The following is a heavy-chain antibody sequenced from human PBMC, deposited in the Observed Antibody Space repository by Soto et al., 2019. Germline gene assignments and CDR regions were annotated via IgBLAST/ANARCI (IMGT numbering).Heavy chain of an antibody. CDR2: IIPILGIA. Sequence: ASVKVSCKASGGTFSSYTISWVRQAPGQGLEWMGRIIPILGIANYAQKFQGRVTITADKSTSTAYMELSSLRSEDTAVYYCASFPTVATISAPDIDYWGQGTLVTVSS. J-gene: IGHJ4*02. D-gene: IGHD5-12*01. CDR3: ASFPTVATISAPDIDY. V-gene: IGHV1-69*02. CDR1: GGTFSSYT.